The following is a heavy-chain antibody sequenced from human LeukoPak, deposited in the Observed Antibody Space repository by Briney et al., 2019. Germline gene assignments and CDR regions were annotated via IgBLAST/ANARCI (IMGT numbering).Heavy chain of an antibody. CDR3: ARDIYYYDRSDYAYVHYFDY. CDR2: INHSGST. V-gene: IGHV4-34*01. CDR1: GGSFGGYY. Sequence: SETLSLTCAVYGGSFGGYYWSWIRQPPGKGLEWIGEINHSGSTNYNPSLKSRVTISVDTSKNQFSPKLSSVTAADTAVYYCARDIYYYDRSDYAYVHYFDYWGQGTLVTVSS. J-gene: IGHJ4*02. D-gene: IGHD3-22*01.